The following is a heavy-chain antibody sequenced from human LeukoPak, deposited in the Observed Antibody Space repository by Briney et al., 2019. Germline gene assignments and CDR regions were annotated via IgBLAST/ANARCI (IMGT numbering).Heavy chain of an antibody. CDR2: ISPDGSQK. Sequence: PGGSLTLSCAASGFTFNNYWMNWVRQAPGKGLEWVANISPDGSQKKYVDSMKGRFTISRDNAKNSVYLQMNSLRAEDTAVYFCARPTDRLRLDLWGQGTLVTVSS. V-gene: IGHV3-7*01. J-gene: IGHJ5*02. D-gene: IGHD4-11*01. CDR1: GFTFNNYW. CDR3: ARPTDRLRLDL.